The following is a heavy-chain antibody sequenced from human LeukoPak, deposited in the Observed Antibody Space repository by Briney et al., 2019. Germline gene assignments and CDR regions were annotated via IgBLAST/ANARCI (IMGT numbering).Heavy chain of an antibody. V-gene: IGHV3-23*01. D-gene: IGHD3-22*01. Sequence: GGSVRLSCAASGFTFSSYAMSWVRQAPGKGLEWVSAISCSGGSTYYADSVKGRFTISRDNSKNTLYLQMNSLRAEDTAVYYCARFYSANRYYYDSSGYYDDYWGQGTLVTVSS. CDR3: ARFYSANRYYYDSSGYYDDY. CDR2: ISCSGGST. J-gene: IGHJ4*02. CDR1: GFTFSSYA.